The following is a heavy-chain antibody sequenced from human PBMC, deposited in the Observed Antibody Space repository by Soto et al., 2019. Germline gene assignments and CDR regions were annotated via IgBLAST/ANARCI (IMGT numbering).Heavy chain of an antibody. D-gene: IGHD4-17*01. V-gene: IGHV4-59*01. Sequence: QVQLQESGPGLVKPSETLSLTCTVSGGSISSYYWSWIRQPPGKGLEWIGYIYYSGSTNYNPSLKSRVTISVDTSKNQFSLKLSSVTAADTAVYYCARGEKDYGDYRVDYWGQGTLVTVSS. CDR1: GGSISSYY. CDR3: ARGEKDYGDYRVDY. J-gene: IGHJ4*02. CDR2: IYYSGST.